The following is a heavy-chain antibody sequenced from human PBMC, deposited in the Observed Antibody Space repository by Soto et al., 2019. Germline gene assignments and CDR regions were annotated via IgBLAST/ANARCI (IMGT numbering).Heavy chain of an antibody. J-gene: IGHJ4*02. CDR3: SRENWFQDY. D-gene: IGHD3-10*01. V-gene: IGHV3-7*03. CDR2: IKSDGSEQ. CDR1: GFTFSAYY. Sequence: LRVSCAASGFTFSAYYMTWVRQAPGKGLEWVASIKSDGSEQYYVDSVKGRFTISRDNGKNSLYLQMNSLRVGDTALYYCSRENWFQDYWGQGTLVTVSS.